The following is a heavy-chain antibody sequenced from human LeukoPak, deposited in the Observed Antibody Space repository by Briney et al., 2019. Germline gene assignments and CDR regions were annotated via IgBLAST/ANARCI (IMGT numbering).Heavy chain of an antibody. D-gene: IGHD5-18*01. CDR3: ARRPGGYTYGRQNFDY. V-gene: IGHV5-51*01. CDR1: GSIITSYW. Sequence: GASLEISCKGSGSIITSYWIGGGRQLRGKGLEWMWIIYPGDSDTRYSPSFQGQVIISADKSISSAYLQWSSLKASDTAMYYCARRPGGYTYGRQNFDYWGQGTLVTVSS. CDR2: IYPGDSDT. J-gene: IGHJ4*02.